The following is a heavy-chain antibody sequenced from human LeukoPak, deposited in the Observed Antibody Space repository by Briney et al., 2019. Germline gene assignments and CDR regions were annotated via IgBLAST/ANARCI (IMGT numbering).Heavy chain of an antibody. CDR3: ARRGAAATGFDY. V-gene: IGHV1-18*01. CDR1: GYTFTSYG. Sequence: ASVKVSCKASGYTFTSYGISWVRQAPGQGLEWMGWISAYNGNTNYAQKLQGRVTITADKSTSTAYMELSSLRSEDTAVYYCARRGAAATGFDYWGQGTLVTVSS. CDR2: ISAYNGNT. J-gene: IGHJ4*02. D-gene: IGHD2-2*01.